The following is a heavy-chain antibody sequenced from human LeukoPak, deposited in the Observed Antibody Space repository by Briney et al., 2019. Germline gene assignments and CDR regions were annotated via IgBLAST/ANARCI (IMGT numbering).Heavy chain of an antibody. CDR1: GGSFSGYY. D-gene: IGHD3-10*01. Sequence: PSETLSLTCAVYGGSFSGYYWSWIRQPPGKGLEWIGEINHSGSTNYNPSLKSRVTISVDTSKNQFSLKLRPVTAADTAVYYCARLWFGELVTDSWGQGTLVTVSS. V-gene: IGHV4-34*01. J-gene: IGHJ4*02. CDR3: ARLWFGELVTDS. CDR2: INHSGST.